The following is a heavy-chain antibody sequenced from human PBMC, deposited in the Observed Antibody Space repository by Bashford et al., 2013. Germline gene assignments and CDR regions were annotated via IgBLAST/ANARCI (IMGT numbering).Heavy chain of an antibody. CDR3: ARASQLPSDYRLVVDAFDI. Sequence: IVWVRQAPGQGLEWMGWISAYNGNTNYAQKLQGRVTMTTDTSTSTAYMELRSLRSDDTAVYYCARASQLPSDYRLVVDAFDIVGPRDNGHRLL. V-gene: IGHV1-18*01. CDR2: ISAYNGNT. J-gene: IGHJ3*02. D-gene: IGHD2-2*01.